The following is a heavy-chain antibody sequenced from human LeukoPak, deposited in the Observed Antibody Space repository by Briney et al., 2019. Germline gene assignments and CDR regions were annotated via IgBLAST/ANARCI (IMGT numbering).Heavy chain of an antibody. Sequence: GASVKVSCKASGYTFTGYYMHWVRQAPGQGLEWMGWINPNSGGTNYAQKFQGRVTMTRDTSISTAYMELSSLRSEDTAVYYCARAEIVTTVITNYYYYYMDVWGKGTTVTVSS. CDR2: INPNSGGT. CDR3: ARAEIVTTVITNYYYYYMDV. J-gene: IGHJ6*03. D-gene: IGHD4-23*01. V-gene: IGHV1-2*02. CDR1: GYTFTGYY.